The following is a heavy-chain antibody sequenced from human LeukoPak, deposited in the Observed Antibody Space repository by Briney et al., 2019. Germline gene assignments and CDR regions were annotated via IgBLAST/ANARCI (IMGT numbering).Heavy chain of an antibody. V-gene: IGHV3-30*02. J-gene: IGHJ3*01. CDR3: ARWGSCSSASCQAGAFDV. CDR1: GFTFSSYG. D-gene: IGHD2-2*01. CDR2: IRYDGSNK. Sequence: GGSLRLSCAASGFTFSSYGMHWVRQAPGKGLEWVAFIRYDGSNKYYADSVKGRFTISRDNSRNTLYLQMDNLRAEDTAVYYCARWGSCSSASCQAGAFDVWGQGTLVTVSS.